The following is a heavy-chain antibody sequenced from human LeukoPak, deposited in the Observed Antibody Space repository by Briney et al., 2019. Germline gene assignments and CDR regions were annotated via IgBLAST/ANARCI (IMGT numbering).Heavy chain of an antibody. Sequence: ASVKVSCKASRYTFSGYYVHWVRQAPGQGLEWMGWINANSGVTNYAQNFQGRVTMTRDTSISTVHMELSSLRSDDTAVYYCASYGDFSHNLDYWGQGTLVTVSS. V-gene: IGHV1-2*02. CDR1: RYTFSGYY. CDR3: ASYGDFSHNLDY. CDR2: INANSGVT. D-gene: IGHD4-17*01. J-gene: IGHJ4*02.